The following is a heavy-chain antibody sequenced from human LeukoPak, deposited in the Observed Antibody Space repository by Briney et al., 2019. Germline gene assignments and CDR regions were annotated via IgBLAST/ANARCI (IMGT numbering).Heavy chain of an antibody. Sequence: SVKVSCKASGGTFSTYAISWVRQAPGQGLEWVGGIIPILATANYAQKFQGRVTITADESTSTGYMELSRLRSEDTAVYYCARDGAVYSGSYYTPDYWGQGTLVTVSS. D-gene: IGHD1-26*01. J-gene: IGHJ4*02. CDR1: GGTFSTYA. CDR2: IIPILATA. CDR3: ARDGAVYSGSYYTPDY. V-gene: IGHV1-69*13.